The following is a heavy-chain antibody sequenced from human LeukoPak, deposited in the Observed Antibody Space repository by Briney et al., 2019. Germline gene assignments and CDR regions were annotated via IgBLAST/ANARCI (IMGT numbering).Heavy chain of an antibody. CDR3: AREEAAAGSAPSTSYWYFDL. CDR1: GGSISSYY. Sequence: SETLSLTCTVSGGSISSYYWSWIRQPPGKGLEWIGYISYSGNTNYNPSLRSRVTISVDTSKSQFSLQLSSVTAADTAVYYCAREEAAAGSAPSTSYWYFDLWGRGTLVTVSS. J-gene: IGHJ2*01. V-gene: IGHV4-59*01. CDR2: ISYSGNT. D-gene: IGHD6-13*01.